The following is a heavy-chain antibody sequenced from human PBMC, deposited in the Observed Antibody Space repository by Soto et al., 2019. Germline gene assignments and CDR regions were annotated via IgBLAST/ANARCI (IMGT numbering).Heavy chain of an antibody. CDR2: IYYSGST. D-gene: IGHD3-22*01. CDR3: ARSAYYYDSTGPFDY. Sequence: NPSETLSLTCTASGGSISSGGYYWSWIRQHPGKGLELIGYIYYSGSTYYNPSLKSRVTISVDTSKNQFSLKLSSVTAADTAVYYCARSAYYYDSTGPFDYWGQGNLVTVSS. V-gene: IGHV4-31*03. J-gene: IGHJ4*02. CDR1: GGSISSGGYY.